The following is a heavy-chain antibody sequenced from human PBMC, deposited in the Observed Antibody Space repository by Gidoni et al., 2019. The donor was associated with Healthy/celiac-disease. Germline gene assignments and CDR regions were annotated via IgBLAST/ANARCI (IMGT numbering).Heavy chain of an antibody. Sequence: QVQLVESGGGVVQPGRSLRRSCAASGFTFSSYAMHWVRQAPGKGLEWVAVISYDGSNKYYADSVKGRFTISRDNSKNTLYLQMNSLRAEDTAVYYCARDPAFYYDSSGYGMDVWGQGTTVTVSS. J-gene: IGHJ6*02. CDR1: GFTFSSYA. CDR3: ARDPAFYYDSSGYGMDV. V-gene: IGHV3-30-3*01. CDR2: ISYDGSNK. D-gene: IGHD3-22*01.